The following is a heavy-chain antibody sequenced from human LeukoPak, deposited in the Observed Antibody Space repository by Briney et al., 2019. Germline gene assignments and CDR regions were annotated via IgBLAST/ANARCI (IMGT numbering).Heavy chain of an antibody. Sequence: PGGSLKLSCAASGFTFSGSAMHWVRQASGKGLEWVGRIRSKPNNYATAYAASVTGRFTISRDDSKNTAYLQMNSLKTEDTAVYYCTSRGFGELQKSYNYWGQGTLVTVSS. CDR3: TSRGFGELQKSYNY. D-gene: IGHD3-10*01. CDR1: GFTFSGSA. J-gene: IGHJ4*02. V-gene: IGHV3-73*01. CDR2: IRSKPNNYAT.